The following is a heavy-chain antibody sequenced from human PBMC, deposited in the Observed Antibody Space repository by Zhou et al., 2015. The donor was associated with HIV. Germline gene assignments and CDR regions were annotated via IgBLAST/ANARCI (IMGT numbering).Heavy chain of an antibody. D-gene: IGHD7-27*01. CDR1: GYTFTTYD. CDR3: AREGWGSWYFDL. Sequence: QVQLVQSGAEVKKPGASVKVSCKASGYTFTTYDINWVRQAPGQGLEWMGGIVPFFGTANYAQKFQGRVTITADKSTSTAYMELSSLRSDDTAAYYCAREGWGSWYFDLWGRGTLVSVSS. CDR2: IVPFFGTA. J-gene: IGHJ2*01. V-gene: IGHV1-69*06.